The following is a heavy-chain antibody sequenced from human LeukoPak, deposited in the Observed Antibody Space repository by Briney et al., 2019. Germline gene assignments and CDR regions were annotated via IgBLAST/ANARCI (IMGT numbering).Heavy chain of an antibody. CDR3: ARGRGITIFGVVTKYYFDY. CDR1: GGSISSSSYY. Sequence: PSETLSLTCTVSGGSISSSSYYWSWIRQPPGKGLEWIGEINHSGSTNYTPSLKIRVTISVDTSKNQFSLKLSSVTAADTAVYYCARGRGITIFGVVTKYYFDYWGQGTLVTVSS. D-gene: IGHD3-3*01. CDR2: INHSGST. V-gene: IGHV4-39*07. J-gene: IGHJ4*02.